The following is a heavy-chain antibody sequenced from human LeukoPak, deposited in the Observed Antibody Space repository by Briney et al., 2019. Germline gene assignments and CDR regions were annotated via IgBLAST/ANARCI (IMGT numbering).Heavy chain of an antibody. Sequence: GGSLRLSCAASGFTFDDYAMHWVRQAPGKGLEWVSGISWNSASIAYADSVKGRFTISRDNAKNSLYLEMNSLRTDDTALYYCAKDIGSTSWYLGNWGQGTLVTVSS. CDR2: ISWNSASI. J-gene: IGHJ4*02. D-gene: IGHD2-2*01. CDR1: GFTFDDYA. CDR3: AKDIGSTSWYLGN. V-gene: IGHV3-9*01.